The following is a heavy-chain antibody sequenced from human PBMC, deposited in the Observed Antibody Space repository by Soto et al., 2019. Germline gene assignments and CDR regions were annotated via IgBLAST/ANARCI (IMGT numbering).Heavy chain of an antibody. J-gene: IGHJ4*02. Sequence: GAMSLSSSAPVLTCSSQDRHWVRQGPAKGLEWVSAIGTAGYPNKTRFLKERFTVARENAKNSLYLKMNNLEAGDTVIYFCARAIGPTLFDYWGQGTLVTVSS. CDR3: ARAIGPTLFDY. CDR2: IGTAGYP. CDR1: VLTCSSQD. D-gene: IGHD3-22*01. V-gene: IGHV3-13*04.